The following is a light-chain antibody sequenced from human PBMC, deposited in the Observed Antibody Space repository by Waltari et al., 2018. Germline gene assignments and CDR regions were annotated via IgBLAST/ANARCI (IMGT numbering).Light chain of an antibody. CDR1: QSVSSSY. J-gene: IGKJ5*01. CDR2: GAS. V-gene: IGKV3-20*01. Sequence: EIVLTQSPGTLSLSPGERATLSRRASQSVSSSYLAWYQQKPGQAPRLLIYGASSRATGIPARFSGSGSGTDFTLTISRLEPEDFAVYYCQQYGSSLITFGQGTRLEIK. CDR3: QQYGSSLIT.